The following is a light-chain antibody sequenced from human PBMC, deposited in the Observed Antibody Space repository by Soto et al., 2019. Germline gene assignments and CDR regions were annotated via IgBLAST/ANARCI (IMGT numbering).Light chain of an antibody. J-gene: IGKJ1*01. CDR2: GAS. V-gene: IGKV3-15*01. Sequence: EIVMTQSPATLSVSPGERATLSCRASQSVSSNLAWYQQKPGQAPRLLIYGASTRATGIPTRFSGRGSGTEFTLTISSLQSGDFAVYYCQQYNNWPPWTFGQGTKV. CDR1: QSVSSN. CDR3: QQYNNWPPWT.